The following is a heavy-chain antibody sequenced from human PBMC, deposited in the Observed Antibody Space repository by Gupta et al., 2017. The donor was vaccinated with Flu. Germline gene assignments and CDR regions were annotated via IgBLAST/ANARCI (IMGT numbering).Heavy chain of an antibody. CDR1: GFTVSSNY. CDR3: ARESVGGYYDSSGYSSVD. D-gene: IGHD3-22*01. V-gene: IGHV3-53*04. J-gene: IGHJ1*01. Sequence: EVQLVESGGGLVQPGGSLRLSCAASGFTVSSNYVSWVRQAPGKGLDGVSVIYSGGETYYADSVKGRFTISRHNSKNTLYLQMNSLRTEDTAVYYCARESVGGYYDSSGYSSVDWGQGTLVTVSS. CDR2: IYSGGET.